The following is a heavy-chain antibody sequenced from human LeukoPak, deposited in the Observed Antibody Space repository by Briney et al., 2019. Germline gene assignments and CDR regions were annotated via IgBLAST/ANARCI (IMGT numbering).Heavy chain of an antibody. CDR2: IYHSGST. J-gene: IGHJ4*02. V-gene: IGHV4-38-2*01. Sequence: PSETLSLTCAVSGYSISSGYYWGWIRPPPGKGLEWIGSIYHSGSTYYNPSLKSRVTISVDTSKNQFSLKLSSVTAAHTAVYYCARRGYYDFWSGYPQPFDYWGQGTLVTVSS. D-gene: IGHD3-3*01. CDR3: ARRGYYDFWSGYPQPFDY. CDR1: GYSISSGYY.